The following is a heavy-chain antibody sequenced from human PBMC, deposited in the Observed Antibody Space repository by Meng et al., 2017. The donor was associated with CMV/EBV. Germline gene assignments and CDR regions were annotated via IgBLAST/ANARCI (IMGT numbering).Heavy chain of an antibody. CDR2: IRYDGSNK. D-gene: IGHD6-6*01. CDR1: GFTFSSYG. Sequence: GESLKISCAASGFTFSSYGMHWVRQAPGKGLEWVAFIRYDGSNKYYADSVKGRFTIFRDNSKNTLYLQMNSLRAEDTAVYYCAKDEYSSSSGYYYGMDVWGQGTTVTVSS. J-gene: IGHJ6*02. CDR3: AKDEYSSSSGYYYGMDV. V-gene: IGHV3-30*02.